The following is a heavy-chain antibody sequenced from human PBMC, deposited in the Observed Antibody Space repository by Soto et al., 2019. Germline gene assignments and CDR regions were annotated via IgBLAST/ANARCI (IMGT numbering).Heavy chain of an antibody. D-gene: IGHD4-17*01. V-gene: IGHV2-26*01. CDR2: IFSNDEK. Sequence: XKPTETLTLTCTVSGFSLSNPRMGVSWIRQPPGKALEWLAHIFSNDEKSYSTSLKSRLTISKDTSKSQVVLTMTNMDPVDTATYYCARIDTVSIGAFDYSGQGTLVSVSS. J-gene: IGHJ4*02. CDR1: GFSLSNPRMG. CDR3: ARIDTVSIGAFDY.